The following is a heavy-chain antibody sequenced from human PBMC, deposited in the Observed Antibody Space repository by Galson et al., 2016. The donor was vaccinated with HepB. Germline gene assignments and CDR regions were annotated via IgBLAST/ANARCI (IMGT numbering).Heavy chain of an antibody. V-gene: IGHV3-30*18. CDR3: TKAGIVTTDYGMDV. D-gene: IGHD4-17*01. CDR2: ISYDGNNK. Sequence: SLRLSCAASGLQFSTYGMHWVRQAPGKGLEWVAGISYDGNNKYYTDSVKGRFTISRDNSKNTLYLQMNSLRAEDTAVYFCTKAGIVTTDYGMDVWGQGTTVTVSS. J-gene: IGHJ6*02. CDR1: GLQFSTYG.